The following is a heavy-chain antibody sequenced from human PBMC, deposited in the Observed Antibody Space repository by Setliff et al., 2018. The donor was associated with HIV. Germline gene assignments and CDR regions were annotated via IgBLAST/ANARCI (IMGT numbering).Heavy chain of an antibody. CDR1: GYTFSDYD. CDR3: AREHGTSWPYFDF. Sequence: ASVKVSCKTSGYTFSDYDVAWGRQAPGQGLEWMGWISGYSGHTSYAQNFQGRVTMTTDTSTNTAYLELRGLRSDDTAIYYCAREHGTSWPYFDFWGQGTLVTVSS. CDR2: ISGYSGHT. J-gene: IGHJ4*02. V-gene: IGHV1-18*01.